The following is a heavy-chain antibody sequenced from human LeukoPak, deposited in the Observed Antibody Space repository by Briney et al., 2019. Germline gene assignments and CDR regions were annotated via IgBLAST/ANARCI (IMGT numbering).Heavy chain of an antibody. J-gene: IGHJ5*02. CDR3: AKDYLAAAAGFFVGLFDP. CDR1: GFTFSSYA. D-gene: IGHD6-13*01. Sequence: LSGGSLRLSCAASGFTFSSYAMSWVRQAPGKGLEWVSAISGSGGSTYYADSVKGRFTISRDNSKSTLYLQMNSLRAEDTAVYYCAKDYLAAAAGFFVGLFDPWGQGTLVTVSS. V-gene: IGHV3-23*01. CDR2: ISGSGGST.